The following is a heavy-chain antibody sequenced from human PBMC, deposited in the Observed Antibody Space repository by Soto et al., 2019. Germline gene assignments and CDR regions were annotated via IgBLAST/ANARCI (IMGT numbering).Heavy chain of an antibody. CDR1: GGSISSGDYY. D-gene: IGHD6-6*01. J-gene: IGHJ4*02. V-gene: IGHV4-30-4*01. Sequence: QVQLQESGPGLVKPSQTLSLTCTVSGGSISSGDYYWSWIRQPPGKGLEGIGYIYYSGSTYYNPSLKSRVTISVDTSKNQFSLKLSSVTAEDTAVYYCASLNRRPGSSRAFDYWGQGTLVTVSS. CDR3: ASLNRRPGSSRAFDY. CDR2: IYYSGST.